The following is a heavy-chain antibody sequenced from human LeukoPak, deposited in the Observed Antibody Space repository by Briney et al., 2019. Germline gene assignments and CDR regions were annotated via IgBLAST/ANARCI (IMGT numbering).Heavy chain of an antibody. J-gene: IGHJ4*02. CDR2: IDWDDDK. CDR1: GFSLSTSGMC. D-gene: IGHD6-19*01. Sequence: SGPTLVNPTQTLTLTCTFSGFSLSTSGMCVSWIRQPPGKALEWLALIDWDDDKYYSTSLKTRLTISKDTSKNQVALTMTNMDPVDTATYYCARTGGYSSGCHGWHFDYWGQGTLVTVSS. V-gene: IGHV2-70*01. CDR3: ARTGGYSSGCHGWHFDY.